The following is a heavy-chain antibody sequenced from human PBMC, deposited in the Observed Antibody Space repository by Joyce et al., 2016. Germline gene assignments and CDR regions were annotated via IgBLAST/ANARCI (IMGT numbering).Heavy chain of an antibody. J-gene: IGHJ5*02. V-gene: IGHV5-51*01. CDR3: ASWIRSGDYNWFDR. D-gene: IGHD2-2*03. CDR2: IYPGYSDT. CDR1: GYSFTRTW. Sequence: DVQLVQSGADMKKPGESLKISCQGSGYSFTRTWFGWVRQMPGEGLEWIGVIYPGYSDTRYNPSFQGHVSISADKSISTAYLQWVSLKASDSAMYYCASWIRSGDYNWFDRWGQGTLVTVSS.